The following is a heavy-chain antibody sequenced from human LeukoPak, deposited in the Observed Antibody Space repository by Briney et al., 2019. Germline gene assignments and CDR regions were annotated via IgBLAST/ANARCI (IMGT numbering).Heavy chain of an antibody. Sequence: GGSLRLSCAASGFTFDDYGMTWVRQAPGKGLEWVSGINWNGGIIGYADSVKGRFIISRDNAKNSLFLQMNSLRAEDTALYYCARDLRRHYENSGYPQGWFDPWGQGNLVTVSS. D-gene: IGHD3-22*01. CDR1: GFTFDDYG. CDR2: INWNGGII. V-gene: IGHV3-20*04. J-gene: IGHJ5*02. CDR3: ARDLRRHYENSGYPQGWFDP.